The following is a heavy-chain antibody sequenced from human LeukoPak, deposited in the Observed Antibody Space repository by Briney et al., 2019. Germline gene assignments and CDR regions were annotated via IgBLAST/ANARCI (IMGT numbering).Heavy chain of an antibody. CDR2: IRSKAYGGTT. D-gene: IGHD3-3*01. CDR1: GFTFSSYG. J-gene: IGHJ6*03. CDR3: TRRLYDFWSGYQPEPYYYYYMDV. V-gene: IGHV3-49*04. Sequence: GGSLRLSCAASGFTFSSYGMHWVRQAPGKGLEWVGFIRSKAYGGTTEYAASVKGRFTISRDDSKSIAYLQMNSLKTEDTAVYYCTRRLYDFWSGYQPEPYYYYYMDVWGKGTTVTVSS.